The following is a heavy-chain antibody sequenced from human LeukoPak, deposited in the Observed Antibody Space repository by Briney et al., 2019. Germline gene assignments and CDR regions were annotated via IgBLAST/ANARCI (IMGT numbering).Heavy chain of an antibody. D-gene: IGHD6-25*01. V-gene: IGHV3-23*01. CDR2: IGSGT. Sequence: GGSLRLSCGASGFTFSSYAMSWVRQAPGKGLEWVSAIGSGTYYADSVKGRFTISRDNSKNTLYLQMNSLRAEDTAVYYCAKRSGPDSSLIDYWGQGTLVTVSS. J-gene: IGHJ4*02. CDR1: GFTFSSYA. CDR3: AKRSGPDSSLIDY.